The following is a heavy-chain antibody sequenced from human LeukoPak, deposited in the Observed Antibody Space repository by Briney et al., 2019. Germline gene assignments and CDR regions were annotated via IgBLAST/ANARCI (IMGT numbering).Heavy chain of an antibody. D-gene: IGHD1-26*01. CDR1: GYSIRSGYY. CDR2: NYHRGST. Sequence: SETLSLTCSVPGYSIRSGYYWGWIRQPPGKGLVWIGSNYHRGSTSYNPSLNSRVTISVDPSKHQFSLQLGSVAAGDMSVCYSARVASGSTHGNCFDPWGQGTLVTVSS. CDR3: ARVASGSTHGNCFDP. J-gene: IGHJ5*02. V-gene: IGHV4-38-2*02.